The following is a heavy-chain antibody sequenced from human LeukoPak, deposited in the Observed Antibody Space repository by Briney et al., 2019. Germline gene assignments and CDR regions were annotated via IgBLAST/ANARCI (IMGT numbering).Heavy chain of an antibody. J-gene: IGHJ4*02. D-gene: IGHD2/OR15-2a*01. CDR1: GGSFSGYY. CDR3: AIDVSVIAGPVDY. CDR2: INQSGST. Sequence: SETLSLTCAVYGGSFSGYYWSWIRQPPGKGLEWIGEINQSGSTNYNPSLKSRVTISVDTSKSQFSLKLSSVTAADTAVYYCAIDVSVIAGPVDYWGQGTLVTVSS. V-gene: IGHV4-34*01.